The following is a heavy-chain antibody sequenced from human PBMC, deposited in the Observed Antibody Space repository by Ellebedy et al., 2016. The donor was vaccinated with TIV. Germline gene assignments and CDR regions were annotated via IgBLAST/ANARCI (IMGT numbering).Heavy chain of an antibody. CDR1: GYTLTELS. Sequence: ASVKVSCXVSGYTLTELSMHWVRQAPGKGLEWMGGFDPEDGETIYAQKFQGRVTMTEDTSTDTAYMELSSLRSEDTAVYYCATVSLLRYFDWLGLIPPKQYGMDVWGQGTTVTVSS. D-gene: IGHD3-9*01. CDR2: FDPEDGET. J-gene: IGHJ6*02. V-gene: IGHV1-24*01. CDR3: ATVSLLRYFDWLGLIPPKQYGMDV.